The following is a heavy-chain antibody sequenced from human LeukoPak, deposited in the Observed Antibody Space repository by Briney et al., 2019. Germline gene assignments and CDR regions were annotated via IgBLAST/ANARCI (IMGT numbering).Heavy chain of an antibody. Sequence: PGGSLRLSCAASGFTFSSYWMSWVRQAPGKGLEWVANIKQGGSEKYYVDSVKGRFTISRDNAKNSLYLQMNSLRAEDTAVYYCARDWRELDLYYYYGMDVWGQGTTVTVSS. CDR3: ARDWRELDLYYYYGMDV. CDR1: GFTFSSYW. D-gene: IGHD1-26*01. CDR2: IKQGGSEK. J-gene: IGHJ6*02. V-gene: IGHV3-7*01.